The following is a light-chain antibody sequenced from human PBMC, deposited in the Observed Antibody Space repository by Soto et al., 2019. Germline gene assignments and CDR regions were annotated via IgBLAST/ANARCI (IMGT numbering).Light chain of an antibody. V-gene: IGLV2-14*01. CDR3: SSYTSSGTLGV. CDR2: EVS. CDR1: SSEVGGYNY. Sequence: QSALTQPASVSGSPGQSITISCTGTSSEVGGYNYVCWYQQHPGKAPKLMIYEVSNRPSGVSNRFSGSKSGNTASLTISGLQAEDEADYYCSSYTSSGTLGVFGGGTKVTVL. J-gene: IGLJ3*02.